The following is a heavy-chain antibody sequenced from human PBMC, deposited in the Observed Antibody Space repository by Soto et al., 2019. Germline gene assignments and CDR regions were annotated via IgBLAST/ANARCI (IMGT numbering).Heavy chain of an antibody. CDR3: VREDDGGDTLDV. V-gene: IGHV4-30-4*08. CDR1: GGSISGDCYH. J-gene: IGHJ6*02. Sequence: SETLSLTCTVSGGSISGDCYHWTWIRQSPEKGLEWIGYIHHSGSILYNPSLKSRLTISVDTSKNQFSLHLSSVTAADTAVYFCVREDDGGDTLDVWGQGTTVTVSS. CDR2: IHHSGSI. D-gene: IGHD2-21*02.